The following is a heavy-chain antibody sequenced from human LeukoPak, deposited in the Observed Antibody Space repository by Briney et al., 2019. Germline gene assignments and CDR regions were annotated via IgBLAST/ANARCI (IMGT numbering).Heavy chain of an antibody. D-gene: IGHD6-6*01. CDR3: ARDHSSSDLRYYYYYYMDV. CDR1: GFTSSNYW. J-gene: IGHJ6*03. Sequence: GGSLRLSCAASGFTSSNYWLGWVRQSPGKGLEWVANIKQDGSEKYYVDSVKGRFTISRDNAKNSLYLQMNSLRAEDTAVYYCARDHSSSDLRYYYYYYMDVWGKGTTVTVSS. V-gene: IGHV3-7*01. CDR2: IKQDGSEK.